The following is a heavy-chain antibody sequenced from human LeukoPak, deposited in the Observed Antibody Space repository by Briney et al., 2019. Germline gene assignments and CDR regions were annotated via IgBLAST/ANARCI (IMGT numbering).Heavy chain of an antibody. CDR2: IWYDGSNK. CDR1: GFTFSSYG. J-gene: IGHJ4*02. Sequence: GGSLRLSCAASGFTFSSYGMHWVRQAPGKGLEWVAVIWYDGSNKYYADSVKGRFTISRDNSKNTLYLQMNSLRAEGTAVYYCARGFFLRYFDWLDYWGQGTLVTVSS. D-gene: IGHD3-9*01. V-gene: IGHV3-33*01. CDR3: ARGFFLRYFDWLDY.